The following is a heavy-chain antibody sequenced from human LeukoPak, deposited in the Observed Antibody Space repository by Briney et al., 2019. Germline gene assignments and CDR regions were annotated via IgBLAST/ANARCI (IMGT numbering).Heavy chain of an antibody. V-gene: IGHV4-39*01. Sequence: KPSETLSLTCKVSGGSISSTDYYWGWVRQPPGKGLEWIGSIYYTGYTNYSPSLRSRVTISVDSSKNRFSLRLNSVTAADTAIYYCARQHTGFDSNFVWGQGTLVAVFS. CDR1: GGSISSTDYY. CDR2: IYYTGYT. D-gene: IGHD3-22*01. CDR3: ARQHTGFDSNFV. J-gene: IGHJ4*02.